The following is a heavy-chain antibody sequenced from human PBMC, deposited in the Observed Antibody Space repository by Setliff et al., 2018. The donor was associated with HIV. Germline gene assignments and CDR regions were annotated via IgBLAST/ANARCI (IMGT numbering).Heavy chain of an antibody. CDR2: VNHSGST. CDR3: ARERSLITNRRYFDS. CDR1: GGSFNDYY. V-gene: IGHV4-34*01. Sequence: SETLSLTCAVYGGSFNDYYWSWIRQPPGKGLEWIGEVNHSGSTSYNPSLESRVSISVDTSKNQFSLKLRSVTAADTAVYYCARERSLITNRRYFDSWGQGTLVTVS. D-gene: IGHD1-1*01. J-gene: IGHJ4*02.